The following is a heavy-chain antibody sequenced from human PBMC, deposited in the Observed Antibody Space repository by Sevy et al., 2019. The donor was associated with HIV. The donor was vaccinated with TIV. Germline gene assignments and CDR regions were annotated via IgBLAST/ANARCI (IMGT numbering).Heavy chain of an antibody. CDR3: ARESRTRFTVC. CDR1: GFTFTDYY. J-gene: IGHJ4*02. D-gene: IGHD2-2*01. Sequence: GGSLRLSCAASGFTFTDYYMSWIRQAPGKGLEWLSYISSSGDTIQYADSVKGRFTISRDNAKNSLSLQMNSLRAEDTAVYYCARESRTRFTVCWGQGTLVTVSS. V-gene: IGHV3-11*01. CDR2: ISSSGDTI.